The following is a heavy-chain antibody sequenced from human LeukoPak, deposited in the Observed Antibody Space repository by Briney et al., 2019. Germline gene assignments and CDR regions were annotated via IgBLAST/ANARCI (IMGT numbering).Heavy chain of an antibody. D-gene: IGHD3-3*01. CDR3: ATEQLVVLIIYYYYYLDV. CDR2: ISDTGLTT. V-gene: IGHV3-23*01. CDR1: GFTFSNYA. Sequence: PGGSLRLSCTASGFTFSNYAMTWVRQAPGKGLEWVSTISDTGLTTYYADSVKGRFTISRDNSDSTLSLQMSSLRDEDTALYYCATEQLVVLIIYYYYYLDVWGKGTTVTVSS. J-gene: IGHJ6*03.